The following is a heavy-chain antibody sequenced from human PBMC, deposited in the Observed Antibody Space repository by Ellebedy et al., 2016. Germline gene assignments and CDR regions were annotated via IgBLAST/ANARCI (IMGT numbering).Heavy chain of an antibody. J-gene: IGHJ5*02. D-gene: IGHD2-21*01. CDR3: ARAFDCGGDCNWFDP. CDR1: GYTFIGYY. V-gene: IGHV1-2*02. Sequence: ASVKVSCXASGYTFIGYYMHWVRQAPGQGLEWMGWINPNSGGTNYAQKFQGRVTMTRDTSISTAYMELSRLRSDDTAVYYCARAFDCGGDCNWFDPWGQGTLVTVSS. CDR2: INPNSGGT.